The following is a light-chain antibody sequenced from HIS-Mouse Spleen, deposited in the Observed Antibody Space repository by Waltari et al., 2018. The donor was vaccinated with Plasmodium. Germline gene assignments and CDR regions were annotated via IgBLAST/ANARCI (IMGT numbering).Light chain of an antibody. CDR3: QQRSNWPIT. CDR1: QSVSSY. Sequence: EIVLTQSPATLSLSPGASATLSCRASQSVSSYLAWYQPKPGQAPRLLIYDASNRATGIPARFSGSGSGTDFTLTISSLEPEDFAVYYCQQRSNWPITFGPGTKVDIK. J-gene: IGKJ3*01. V-gene: IGKV3-11*01. CDR2: DAS.